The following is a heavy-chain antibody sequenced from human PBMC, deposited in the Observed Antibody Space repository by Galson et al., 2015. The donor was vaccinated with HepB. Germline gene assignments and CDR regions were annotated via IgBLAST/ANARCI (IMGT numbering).Heavy chain of an antibody. V-gene: IGHV3-48*02. Sequence: SLRLSCAASGFTFSSYAMSWVRQAPGKGLEWVSYVSAGGGTIYYADSVRGRFTISRDNATNSLYLQMDSLRDEDTAVYYCARVRHTIHYPFDYWGQGTLVAVSS. J-gene: IGHJ4*02. CDR1: GFTFSSYA. D-gene: IGHD3-10*01. CDR3: ARVRHTIHYPFDY. CDR2: VSAGGGTI.